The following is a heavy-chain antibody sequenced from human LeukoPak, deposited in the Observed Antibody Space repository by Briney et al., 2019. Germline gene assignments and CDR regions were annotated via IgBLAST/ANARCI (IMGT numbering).Heavy chain of an antibody. V-gene: IGHV3-74*01. CDR3: ARGGSPPEALGDTFDV. Sequence: GGSLRLSCAASGFTLSSYWMHWVRQAPGKGLAWVSRVKSDGSSTNYADSVKGRFTVSRDNAKNTLILQMNSLRAEDTAVYYCARGGSPPEALGDTFDVWGHGTLVTVSS. CDR2: VKSDGSST. J-gene: IGHJ3*01. D-gene: IGHD1-26*01. CDR1: GFTLSSYW.